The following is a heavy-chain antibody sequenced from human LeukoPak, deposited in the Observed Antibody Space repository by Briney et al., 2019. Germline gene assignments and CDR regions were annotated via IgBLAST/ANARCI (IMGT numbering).Heavy chain of an antibody. CDR3: ASDGTPERITIFSHYFDS. CDR2: ISYDGSNK. V-gene: IGHV3-30*04. Sequence: PGGSLRLSCAASGFTFSSYAMHWVRQAPGKGLEWVSVISYDGSNKYYADSVKGRFTISRDNSKNTLYLQMNSRRAEDTAVYYCASDGTPERITIFSHYFDSWGQGTLVTVSS. CDR1: GFTFSSYA. D-gene: IGHD3-9*01. J-gene: IGHJ4*02.